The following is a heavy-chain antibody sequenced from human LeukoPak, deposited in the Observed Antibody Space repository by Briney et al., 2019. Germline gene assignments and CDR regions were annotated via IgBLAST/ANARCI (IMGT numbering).Heavy chain of an antibody. CDR3: ARWGSSTSCYDY. Sequence: TGGSLRLSCAASGFTFSSYAMHWVRQAPGKGLEWVAVISYDGSNKYYADSVKGRFTISRDNSKNTLYLQMNSLRAEDTAVYYCARWGSSTSCYDYWGQGTLVTVSS. J-gene: IGHJ4*02. D-gene: IGHD2-2*01. CDR1: GFTFSSYA. V-gene: IGHV3-30-3*01. CDR2: ISYDGSNK.